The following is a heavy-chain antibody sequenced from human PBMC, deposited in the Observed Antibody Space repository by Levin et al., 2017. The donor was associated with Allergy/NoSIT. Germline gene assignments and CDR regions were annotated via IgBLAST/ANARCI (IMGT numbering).Heavy chain of an antibody. CDR2: INPNSGGT. CDR3: ARESPGYSSSWDWGDYMDV. J-gene: IGHJ6*03. Sequence: GESLKISCKASGYTFTGYYMHWVRQAPGQGLEWMGRINPNSGGTNYAQKFQGRVTMTRDTSISTAYMELSRLRSDDTAVYYCARESPGYSSSWDWGDYMDVWGKGTTVTVSS. D-gene: IGHD6-13*01. V-gene: IGHV1-2*06. CDR1: GYTFTGYY.